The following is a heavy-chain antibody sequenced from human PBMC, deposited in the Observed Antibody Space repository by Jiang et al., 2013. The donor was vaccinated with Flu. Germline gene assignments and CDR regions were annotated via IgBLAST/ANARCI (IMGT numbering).Heavy chain of an antibody. Sequence: GVVQPGRSLRLSCAASGFTFSSYGMHWVRQAPGKGLEWVAVIWYDGSNKYYADSVKGRFTISRDNSKNTLYLQMNSLRAEDTAVYYCARDGRGGFDYWGQGTLVTVSS. CDR3: ARDGRGGFDY. V-gene: IGHV3-33*01. D-gene: IGHD1-14*01. J-gene: IGHJ4*02. CDR1: GFTFSSYG. CDR2: IWYDGSNK.